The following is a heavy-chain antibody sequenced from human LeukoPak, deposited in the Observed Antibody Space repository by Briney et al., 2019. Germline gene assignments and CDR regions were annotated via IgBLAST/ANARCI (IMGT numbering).Heavy chain of an antibody. Sequence: GGSLRLSCAASGFTFSSYGMHWVRQAPCKGLEWVAVIWYGGSNKYYADSVKGRFTISRDNSKNTLYLQMNSLRAEDTAVYYCAGHASGSYLGAFDIWGQGTMVTVSS. CDR1: GFTFSSYG. J-gene: IGHJ3*02. CDR2: IWYGGSNK. D-gene: IGHD3-10*01. V-gene: IGHV3-33*08. CDR3: AGHASGSYLGAFDI.